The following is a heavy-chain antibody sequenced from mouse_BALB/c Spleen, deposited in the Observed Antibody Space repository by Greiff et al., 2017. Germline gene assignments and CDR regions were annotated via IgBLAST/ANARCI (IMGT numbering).Heavy chain of an antibody. Sequence: EVHLVESGGGLVQPGGSRKLSCAASGFTFSSFGMHWVRQAPEKGLEWVAYISSGSSTIYYADTVKGRFTISRDNPKNTLFLQMTSLSAEDTAMYYCARDGMDYWGQGTSVTVSS. D-gene: IGHD2-3*01. CDR1: GFTFSSFG. J-gene: IGHJ4*01. V-gene: IGHV5-17*02. CDR3: ARDGMDY. CDR2: ISSGSSTI.